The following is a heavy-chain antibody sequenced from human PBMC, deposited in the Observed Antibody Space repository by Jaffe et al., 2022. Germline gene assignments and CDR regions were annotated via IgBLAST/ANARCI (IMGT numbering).Heavy chain of an antibody. CDR2: ISHSGSA. J-gene: IGHJ4*02. D-gene: IGHD3-16*01. V-gene: IGHV4-34*01. CDR3: ARNVPFDY. CDR1: GGSFSGYY. Sequence: QVQLQQWGAGLLKPSETLSLTCAVYGGSFSGYYWSWIRQSPGKGLEWIGEISHSGSANYNPSLKSRVTISVDTSKNQFSLKLSSVTAADTAVYYCARNVPFDYWGQGTLVTVSS.